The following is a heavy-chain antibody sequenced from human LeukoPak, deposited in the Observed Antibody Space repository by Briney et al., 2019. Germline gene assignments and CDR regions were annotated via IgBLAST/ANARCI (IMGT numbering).Heavy chain of an antibody. D-gene: IGHD6-19*01. CDR3: AKALYSSGWYRFDF. CDR1: GFTFSDYY. V-gene: IGHV3-11*05. CDR2: ISKSGSDT. J-gene: IGHJ4*02. Sequence: GGSLRLSCAASGFTFSDYYMTWIRQAPGKGLEWVSHISKSGSDTSYADSVKGRFTISRDNAKNSLYLQMNSLRAEDTAVYYCAKALYSSGWYRFDFWGQGTLVTVSS.